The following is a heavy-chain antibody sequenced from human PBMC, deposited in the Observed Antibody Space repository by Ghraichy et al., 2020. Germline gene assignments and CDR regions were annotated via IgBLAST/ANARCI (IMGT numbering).Heavy chain of an antibody. CDR3: ARSFGVMIPDGFDI. Sequence: SETLSLTCSVSGGSVSSGYYFWSWIRKPPGKGLEWIGYINHSGNTNYNPSLQSRLTISEDTSKNQVSLNLRSVTAADSAVYYCARSFGVMIPDGFDIWGQGTMVTVSS. D-gene: IGHD3-3*01. CDR1: GGSVSSGYYF. CDR2: INHSGNT. J-gene: IGHJ3*02. V-gene: IGHV4-61*01.